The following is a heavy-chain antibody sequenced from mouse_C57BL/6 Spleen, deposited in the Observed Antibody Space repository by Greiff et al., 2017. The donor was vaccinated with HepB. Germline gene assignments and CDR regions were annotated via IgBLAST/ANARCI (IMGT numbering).Heavy chain of an antibody. CDR1: GFTFSSYA. D-gene: IGHD2-3*01. Sequence: EVQGVESGGGLVKPGGSLKLSCAASGFTFSSYAMSWVRQTPEKRLEWVATISDGGSYTYYPDNVKGRFTISRDNAKNNLYLQMSHLKSEDTAMYYCARDDGYHWYFDVWGTGTTVTVSS. CDR3: ARDDGYHWYFDV. CDR2: ISDGGSYT. J-gene: IGHJ1*03. V-gene: IGHV5-4*01.